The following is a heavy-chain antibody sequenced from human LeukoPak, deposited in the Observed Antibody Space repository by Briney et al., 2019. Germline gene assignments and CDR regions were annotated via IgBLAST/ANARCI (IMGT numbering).Heavy chain of an antibody. D-gene: IGHD6-13*01. J-gene: IGHJ4*02. V-gene: IGHV4-34*01. CDR2: INHSGST. CDR3: ARHELAAGYFDY. Sequence: SETLSLTCAVYGGSFSGYYWSWIRQPPGKGLEWIGEINHSGSTNYNPSLKSRVTISVDTSKNQFSLKLSSVTAADTAVYYCARHELAAGYFDYWGQGTLVTVSS. CDR1: GGSFSGYY.